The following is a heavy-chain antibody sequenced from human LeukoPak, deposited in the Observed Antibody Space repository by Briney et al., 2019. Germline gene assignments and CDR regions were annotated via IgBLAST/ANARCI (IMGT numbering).Heavy chain of an antibody. CDR2: IYYSGST. Sequence: SETLSLTPADPGGSISSYNWSWIPQRPGKRLEWIGYIYYSGSTNYNPSPKSRVTISADTSKNQFSLKLSSVTAADTAVYCCAWMRGPFDYWGQGTLVSVSS. J-gene: IGHJ4*02. CDR3: AWMRGPFDY. CDR1: GGSISSYN. D-gene: IGHD2-2*03. V-gene: IGHV4-59*08.